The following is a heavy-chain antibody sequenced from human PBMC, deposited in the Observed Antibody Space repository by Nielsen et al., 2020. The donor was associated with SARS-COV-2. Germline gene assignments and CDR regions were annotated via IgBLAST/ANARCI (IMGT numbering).Heavy chain of an antibody. D-gene: IGHD2-21*02. CDR3: ARIFGGADVFDI. CDR1: GFTFSSYG. J-gene: IGHJ3*02. CDR2: IKQDGSEK. V-gene: IGHV3-7*03. Sequence: GGSLRLSCAASGFTFSSYGMHWVRQAPGKGLEWVANIKQDGSEKYYVDSVKGRFTISRDDAKKSLSLQMNSLRTEDTAVYFCARIFGGADVFDIWGQGTMVTVSS.